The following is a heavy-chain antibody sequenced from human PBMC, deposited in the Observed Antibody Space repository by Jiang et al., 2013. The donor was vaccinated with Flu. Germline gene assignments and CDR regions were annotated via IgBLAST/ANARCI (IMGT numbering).Heavy chain of an antibody. Sequence: GAEVKKPGESLRISCKGSGYTFNNYWVGWVRQRPGEGLQHVGIINPSNSDARYSPSFRGQVTISADKSINAAFLRWSSLKASDSAIYYCARTRGLAIDYWGQGTLVTVSS. CDR1: GYTFNNYW. V-gene: IGHV5-51*01. CDR2: INPSNSDA. CDR3: ARTRGLAIDY. J-gene: IGHJ4*02. D-gene: IGHD3/OR15-3a*01.